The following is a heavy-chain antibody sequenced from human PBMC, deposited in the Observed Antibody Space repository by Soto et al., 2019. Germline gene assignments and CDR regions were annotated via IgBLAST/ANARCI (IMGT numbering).Heavy chain of an antibody. CDR2: IIPIFGTA. D-gene: IGHD2-21*02. V-gene: IGHV1-69*01. J-gene: IGHJ4*02. CDR1: GGTFSSYA. Sequence: QVQLVQSGAEVKKPGSSVKVSCKASGGTFSSYAISWVRQAPGQGLEWMGGIIPIFGTANYAQKFQGRVTITADESTSTAYMELGSLRSEDTAVYYCARHMMSCGGDCYAFFLWGQGTLVTVSS. CDR3: ARHMMSCGGDCYAFFL.